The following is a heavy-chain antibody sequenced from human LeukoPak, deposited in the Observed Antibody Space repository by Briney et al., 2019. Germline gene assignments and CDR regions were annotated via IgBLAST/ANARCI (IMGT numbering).Heavy chain of an antibody. CDR1: GFTFSSYS. D-gene: IGHD1-7*01. CDR3: ARDRGWNYRKFDY. V-gene: IGHV3-21*01. CDR2: ISGSSNYI. J-gene: IGHJ4*02. Sequence: GGSLRLSCAASGFTFSSYSMNWVRQAPGKGLEWVSSISGSSNYIFYADSVKGRFTISRDNAKNSLYLQVNSLRAEDTAVYYCARDRGWNYRKFDYWGQRTLVTVSS.